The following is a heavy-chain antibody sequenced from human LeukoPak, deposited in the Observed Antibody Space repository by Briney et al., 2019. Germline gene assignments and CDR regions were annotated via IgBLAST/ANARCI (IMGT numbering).Heavy chain of an antibody. CDR3: ARVNPSYYYYYMDV. CDR2: ISGSSSTI. V-gene: IGHV3-48*01. CDR1: GFTFSTYS. Sequence: GGSLRLSCAASGFTFSTYSMNWVRQAPGEGLEWVSYISGSSSTIYYADSVRGRFSISRDNAKNSLYLQMNSLRAEDTAVYYCARVNPSYYYYYMDVWGKGTTVTVSS. J-gene: IGHJ6*03.